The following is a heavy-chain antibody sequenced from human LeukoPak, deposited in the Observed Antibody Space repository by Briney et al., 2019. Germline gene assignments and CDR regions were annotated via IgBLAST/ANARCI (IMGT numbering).Heavy chain of an antibody. Sequence: SETLSLTCALYGGSFSGYYWSLIRQPPGKGLEGIGEINYSGNPNYNPSLKSRVTISVDTSKNQFSLKLSPVTHADTAVYYCSRGSPAWQGDAFDIWGQGTMVTVSS. CDR2: INYSGNP. CDR1: GGSFSGYY. V-gene: IGHV4-34*01. CDR3: SRGSPAWQGDAFDI. J-gene: IGHJ3*02.